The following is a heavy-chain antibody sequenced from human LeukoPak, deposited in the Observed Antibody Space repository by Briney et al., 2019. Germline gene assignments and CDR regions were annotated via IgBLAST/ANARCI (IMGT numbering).Heavy chain of an antibody. CDR1: GYTFTSYY. D-gene: IGHD3-10*01. Sequence: ASVKVSCKASGYTFTSYYMHWVRQAPGQGLEWMGIINPSGGSTSYAQKFQGRVTMTRDMSTSTDYMELSSLRSEDTAVYYCARRPPHSDYGSGSRFDYWGQGTLVTVSS. V-gene: IGHV1-46*01. CDR2: INPSGGST. CDR3: ARRPPHSDYGSGSRFDY. J-gene: IGHJ4*02.